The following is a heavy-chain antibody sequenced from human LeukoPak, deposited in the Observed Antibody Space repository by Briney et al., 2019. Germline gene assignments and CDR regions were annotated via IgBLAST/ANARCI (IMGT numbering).Heavy chain of an antibody. CDR3: ARVGQDYVWGSYRYAGFDY. J-gene: IGHJ4*02. CDR1: GFSFSSYA. CDR2: INSDGSST. V-gene: IGHV3-74*01. Sequence: PGGSLRLSCAASGFSFSSYAMSWVRQAPGKGLEWVSRINSDGSSTSYADSVKGRFTISRDNAKNTLYLQMNSLRAEDTAVYYCARVGQDYVWGSYRYAGFDYWGQRTLVTVSS. D-gene: IGHD3-16*02.